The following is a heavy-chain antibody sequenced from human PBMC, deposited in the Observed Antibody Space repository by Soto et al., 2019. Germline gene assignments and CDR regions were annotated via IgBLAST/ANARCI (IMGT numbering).Heavy chain of an antibody. V-gene: IGHV3-33*01. J-gene: IGHJ4*02. CDR1: GFTFSSYG. CDR2: IWYDGSNK. D-gene: IGHD3-10*01. CDR3: ARASGLRYFDY. Sequence: GGSLRLSCAASGFTFSSYGMHWVRQAPGKGLEWVAVIWYDGSNKDYADSVKGRFTISRDNSKNTLYLQMNSLRAEDTAVYYCARASGLRYFDYWGQGTLLTVSS.